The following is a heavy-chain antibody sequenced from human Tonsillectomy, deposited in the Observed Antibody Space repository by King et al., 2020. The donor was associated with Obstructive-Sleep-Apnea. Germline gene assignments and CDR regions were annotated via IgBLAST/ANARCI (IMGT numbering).Heavy chain of an antibody. J-gene: IGHJ4*02. D-gene: IGHD3-3*01. CDR1: GGSISPYY. CDR2: IYYSGST. Sequence: QLQLQESGPRLVKPSETLSLTCTVSGGSISPYYWSWIRQTPGKGLEWIGYIYYSGSTKYNPSLKSRVTISVDTSKNQFSLKVNSVTAADTAVYFCVRGGSGYDNLVYWGQGTLVTVSS. CDR3: VRGGSGYDNLVY. V-gene: IGHV4-59*01.